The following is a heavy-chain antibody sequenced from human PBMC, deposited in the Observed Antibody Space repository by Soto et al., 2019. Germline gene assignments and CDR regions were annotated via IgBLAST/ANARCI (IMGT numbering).Heavy chain of an antibody. Sequence: GGSLRLSCAASGFTFSNYAINWVRQSPGKGLEWVSVISGSVGSTYYADSVKGRFTITRDNSKNTLYLQMNSLRAEDTAVYYCAKAGGAAGTVDYFDYWGQGTLVTVSS. D-gene: IGHD6-13*01. CDR1: GFTFSNYA. CDR2: ISGSVGST. CDR3: AKAGGAAGTVDYFDY. J-gene: IGHJ4*02. V-gene: IGHV3-23*01.